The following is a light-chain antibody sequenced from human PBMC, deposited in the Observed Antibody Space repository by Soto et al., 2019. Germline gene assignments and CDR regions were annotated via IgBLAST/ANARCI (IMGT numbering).Light chain of an antibody. CDR2: AAS. V-gene: IGKV1-9*01. Sequence: DIQLTQSPSFLSASVGDRVTITCRASQGISSYLAWYQQKPGKAPKLLIYAASTLQSGVPSRFSGSGSGTEFTLTISSLQPEDFATYYCQQLNSYPQLGQGTKLEIK. CDR3: QQLNSYPQ. CDR1: QGISSY. J-gene: IGKJ2*01.